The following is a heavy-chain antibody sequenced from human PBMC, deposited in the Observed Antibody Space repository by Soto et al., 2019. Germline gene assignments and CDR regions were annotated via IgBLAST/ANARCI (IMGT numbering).Heavy chain of an antibody. V-gene: IGHV4-59*08. CDR2: IYYSGST. CDR3: ARLQGPWQSGDMEQWLVLWFDP. J-gene: IGHJ5*02. D-gene: IGHD6-19*01. CDR1: GGYISSYS. Sequence: PSETLSLTCTVSGGYISSYSWSWIRQPPGKGLEWIGYIYYSGSTNYNPSLKSRVTISVDTSKNQFSLKLSSVTAADTAVYYCARLQGPWQSGDMEQWLVLWFDPWGQGTLVTVSS.